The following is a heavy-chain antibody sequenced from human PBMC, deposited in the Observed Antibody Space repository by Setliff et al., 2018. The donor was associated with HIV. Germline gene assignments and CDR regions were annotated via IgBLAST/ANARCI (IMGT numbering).Heavy chain of an antibody. J-gene: IGHJ6*03. Sequence: ASVKVSCKASGYTFTGYYIHWVRQAPGQGLEWMGRINPKSGGTNYVQKFQGRVTMTRDTSINTAYLELSRLRSDDTAVYYCAKDRTGTGTTLHVWGKGTTVTVS. CDR2: INPKSGGT. V-gene: IGHV1-2*06. D-gene: IGHD1-7*01. CDR3: AKDRTGTGTTLHV. CDR1: GYTFTGYY.